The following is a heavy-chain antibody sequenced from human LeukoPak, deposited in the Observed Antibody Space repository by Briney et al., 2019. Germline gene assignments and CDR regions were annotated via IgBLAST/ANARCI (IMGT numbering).Heavy chain of an antibody. Sequence: SETLSLTCTVSGGSISSYYWSWIRQPAGKGLEWIGRIYTGGSTNYNPSLKSRVTISVDTSKNQFSLKLSSVTAADTAVYYCAREPGDYYYYYYMDVWGKGTTVTVSS. CDR2: IYTGGST. CDR3: AREPGDYYYYYYMDV. V-gene: IGHV4-4*07. J-gene: IGHJ6*03. CDR1: GGSISSYY. D-gene: IGHD3-10*01.